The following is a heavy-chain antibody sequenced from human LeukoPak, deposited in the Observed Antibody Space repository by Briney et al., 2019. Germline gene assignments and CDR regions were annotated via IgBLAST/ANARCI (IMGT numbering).Heavy chain of an antibody. Sequence: PSETLSLTCAVYGGSFSGYYWSWIRQPPGKGLEWIGEINHSGSTNYNPSLKSRVTISVDTSKNQFSLKLSSVTAADTAVYYCARVGGSAMMGRYSSIAARRGAFDIWGQGTMVAVSS. D-gene: IGHD6-6*01. CDR3: ARVGGSAMMGRYSSIAARRGAFDI. CDR2: INHSGST. V-gene: IGHV4-34*01. CDR1: GGSFSGYY. J-gene: IGHJ3*02.